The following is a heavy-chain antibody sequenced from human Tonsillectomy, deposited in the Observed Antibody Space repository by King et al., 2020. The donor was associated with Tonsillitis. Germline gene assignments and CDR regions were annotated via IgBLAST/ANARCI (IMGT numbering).Heavy chain of an antibody. J-gene: IGHJ4*02. CDR3: GWGATPWVTMGTIDY. CDR2: ISSSSTFI. D-gene: IGHD4/OR15-4a*01. CDR1: GFTFSTYS. Sequence: VQLVESGGGLVKPGGSLRLSCAASGFTFSTYSLNWVRQAPGSELEWVSFISSSSTFIHYAESVKGRFTISRDNAKNLVYLEMNSLRAPDTAMYYGGWGATPWVTMGTIDYWGQGTLVTVSS. V-gene: IGHV3-21*06.